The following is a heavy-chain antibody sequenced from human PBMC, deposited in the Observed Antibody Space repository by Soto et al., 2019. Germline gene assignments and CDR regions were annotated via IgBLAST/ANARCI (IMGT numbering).Heavy chain of an antibody. D-gene: IGHD2-8*01. CDR1: GGSTSSGGYF. CDR2: IYYTGRT. Sequence: QVQLQESGPGLVKPSQTLSLTCTVSGGSTSSGGYFWSWIGQLPGKGLEWIGSIYYTGRTYNNPSLKSRLTISLDTSNNQFSLNLSSVSAADTAVYYCARDRVSKAFDIWGQGTMVSVSS. J-gene: IGHJ3*02. V-gene: IGHV4-31*03. CDR3: ARDRVSKAFDI.